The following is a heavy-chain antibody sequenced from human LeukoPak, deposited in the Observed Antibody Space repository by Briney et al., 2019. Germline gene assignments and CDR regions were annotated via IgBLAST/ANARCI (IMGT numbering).Heavy chain of an antibody. CDR2: ISAYNGNT. CDR3: ARYSSSWCFDY. D-gene: IGHD6-13*01. J-gene: IGHJ4*02. CDR1: GYSFTSYG. V-gene: IGHV1-18*01. Sequence: ASVTVSCKASGYSFTSYGITWVRQAPGQGLEWMGWISAYNGNTNYAQKLQGRVTMTTDTSTSTAYMELRSLRSDDTAVYYCARYSSSWCFDYWGQGTLITVSS.